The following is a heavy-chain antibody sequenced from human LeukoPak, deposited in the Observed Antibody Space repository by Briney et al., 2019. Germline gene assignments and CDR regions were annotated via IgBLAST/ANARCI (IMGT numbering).Heavy chain of an antibody. J-gene: IGHJ5*02. Sequence: SETLSLTCTVSGGSISSAGYYWSWIRQPAGKGLEWIGRISTSGNTNYNPSLKSRVTISVDTSKNQFSLKLSSVTAADTAVYYCASHYSGSSSGWFDPWGQGTLVTVSS. CDR3: ASHYSGSSSGWFDP. CDR1: GGSISSAGYY. D-gene: IGHD1-26*01. CDR2: ISTSGNT. V-gene: IGHV4-61*02.